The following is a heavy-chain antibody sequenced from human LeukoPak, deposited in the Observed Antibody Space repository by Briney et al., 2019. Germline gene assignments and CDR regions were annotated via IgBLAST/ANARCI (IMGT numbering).Heavy chain of an antibody. Sequence: SETLSLTCTVSGGSIGSSSYYWGWIRQPPGKGLEWIGSIYYSGSTYYNPSLKSRVTISVDTSKNQFSLKLSSVTAADTAVYYCARRKGELWAAMGYYFDYWGQGTLVTVSS. CDR2: IYYSGST. CDR1: GGSIGSSSYY. D-gene: IGHD5-18*01. V-gene: IGHV4-39*01. CDR3: ARRKGELWAAMGYYFDY. J-gene: IGHJ4*02.